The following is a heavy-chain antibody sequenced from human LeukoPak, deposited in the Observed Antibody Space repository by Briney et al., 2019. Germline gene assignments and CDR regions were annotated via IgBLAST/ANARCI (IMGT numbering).Heavy chain of an antibody. CDR3: ATPHYGGYYDMFDS. CDR1: GFTFSNYG. V-gene: IGHV3-30*03. Sequence: GGSLRLSCAASGFTFSNYGMHWVRQAPGKGLEWVAVISYDGEIKYFADSVKGRFAMSRDNSNNTIFLEMNTLRPDDTGVYFCATPHYGGYYDMFDSWGPGTQVIVSS. J-gene: IGHJ4*02. CDR2: ISYDGEIK. D-gene: IGHD4-17*01.